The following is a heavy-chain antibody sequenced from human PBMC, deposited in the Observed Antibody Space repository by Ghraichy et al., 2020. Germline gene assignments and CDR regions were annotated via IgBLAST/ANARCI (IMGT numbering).Heavy chain of an antibody. D-gene: IGHD2-2*01. CDR3: TPVPAATNYYYGMDV. Sequence: GGSLRLSCAASALICTAVAMHWVGHPSGKELEWVGRIRSKANSYATAYAASVKGRFTISRDDSKNTAYLQMNSLKTEDTAVYYCTPVPAATNYYYGMDVWGQGITVSVSS. J-gene: IGHJ6*02. CDR2: IRSKANSYAT. CDR1: ALICTAVA. V-gene: IGHV3-73*01.